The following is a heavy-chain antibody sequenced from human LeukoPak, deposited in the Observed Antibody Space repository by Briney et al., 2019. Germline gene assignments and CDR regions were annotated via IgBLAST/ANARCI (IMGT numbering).Heavy chain of an antibody. CDR1: GFTFSSYG. CDR3: TGSFGELSFFAH. D-gene: IGHD3-10*01. J-gene: IGHJ4*02. CDR2: IRSKVYGGTT. V-gene: IGHV3-49*04. Sequence: GGSLRLSCAASGFTFSSYGMHWVRQAPGKGLEWVGFIRSKVYGGTTEYAASVKDRFTISRDDSKSIAYLQVNSLKTEDTAVYYCTGSFGELSFFAHWGQGTLVTVSS.